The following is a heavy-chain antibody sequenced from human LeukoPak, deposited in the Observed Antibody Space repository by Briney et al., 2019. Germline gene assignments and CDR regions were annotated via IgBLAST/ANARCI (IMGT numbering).Heavy chain of an antibody. D-gene: IGHD1-1*01. CDR2: IKNDGSTT. CDR3: ARERKYDSNFDY. Sequence: GGSLRLSCAASGFTFSSYWMHWVRQPPGQGLVGFSRIKNDGSTTTYADSVKGRFTVSRDNAKNTLYLQMNSLRAEDKAVYYCARERKYDSNFDYWGQGTLVTVSS. J-gene: IGHJ4*02. V-gene: IGHV3-74*03. CDR1: GFTFSSYW.